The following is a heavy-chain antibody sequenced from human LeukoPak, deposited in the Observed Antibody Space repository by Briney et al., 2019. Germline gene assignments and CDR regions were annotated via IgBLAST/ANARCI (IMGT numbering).Heavy chain of an antibody. D-gene: IGHD2-21*02. CDR3: ARVEHIVVVTAHS. CDR1: GFTFSSYW. CDR2: INSDGSST. J-gene: IGHJ5*02. V-gene: IGHV3-74*01. Sequence: GGSLRLSCAASGFTFSSYWMHWVRQAPGKGLVWVSRINSDGSSTTYADSVKGRFTISRDNAKNTLYLQMNSLRAEDTAVYYCARVEHIVVVTAHSWGQGTLVTVSS.